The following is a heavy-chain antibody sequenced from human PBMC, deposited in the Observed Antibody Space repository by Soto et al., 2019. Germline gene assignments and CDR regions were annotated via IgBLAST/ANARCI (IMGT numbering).Heavy chain of an antibody. Sequence: ASVKVSCKASGYTFTSYGISWVRQAPGQGLEWMGWISAYNGNTNYAQKLQGRVTMTTDTSTSTAYMELRSLRSDDTAVYDCARDLDSRITFFGVLVNFAFSAQRTLVPVSS. CDR3: ARDLDSRITFFGVLVNFAF. J-gene: IGHJ4*02. CDR1: GYTFTSYG. CDR2: ISAYNGNT. V-gene: IGHV1-18*01. D-gene: IGHD3-3*01.